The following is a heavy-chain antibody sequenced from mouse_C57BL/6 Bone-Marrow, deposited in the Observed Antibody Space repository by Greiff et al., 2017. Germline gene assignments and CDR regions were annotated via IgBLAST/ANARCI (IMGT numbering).Heavy chain of an antibody. CDR2: INPNNGGT. CDR3: ARHYYGKPPYAMDD. Sequence: EVQLQQSGPELVKPGASVKIPCKASGYTFTDYNMDWVKQSHGKSLEWIGDINPNNGGTIYNQKFKGKATLTVDKSSSTAYMELRSLTSEDTAVYYCARHYYGKPPYAMDDWGQGTSVTVSS. D-gene: IGHD2-1*01. J-gene: IGHJ4*01. CDR1: GYTFTDYN. V-gene: IGHV1-18*01.